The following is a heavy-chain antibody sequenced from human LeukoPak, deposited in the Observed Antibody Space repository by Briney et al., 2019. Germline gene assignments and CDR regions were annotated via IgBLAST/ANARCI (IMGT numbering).Heavy chain of an antibody. J-gene: IGHJ4*02. V-gene: IGHV3-30*02. CDR2: IRYDGSNK. CDR3: ARGRRTIFGVVPSYFDY. D-gene: IGHD3-3*01. Sequence: PGGSLRLSCAASGFTFSSYGMYWVRQAPGKGQEWVAFIRYDGSNKYYADSVKGRFTVSRDNSKNTLYLQMNSLRAEDTAVYYCARGRRTIFGVVPSYFDYWGQGTLVTVSS. CDR1: GFTFSSYG.